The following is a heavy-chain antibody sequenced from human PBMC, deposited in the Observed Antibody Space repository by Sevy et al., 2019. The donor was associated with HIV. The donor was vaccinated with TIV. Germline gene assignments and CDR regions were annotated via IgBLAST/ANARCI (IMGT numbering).Heavy chain of an antibody. D-gene: IGHD1-26*01. CDR1: GFTLSSHA. Sequence: GGSLRLSCAASGFTLSSHAMSWVRQAPGKGLEWVSAISDSGTTTYYKDSVKGRFTISRDNSKNTLYLQMDGLRAEDTAIYYCARAFTGGYQQPFDYWGQGTLVTVSS. J-gene: IGHJ4*02. V-gene: IGHV3-23*01. CDR2: ISDSGTTT. CDR3: ARAFTGGYQQPFDY.